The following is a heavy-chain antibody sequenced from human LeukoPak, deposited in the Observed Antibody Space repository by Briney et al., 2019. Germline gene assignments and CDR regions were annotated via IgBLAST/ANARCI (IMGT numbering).Heavy chain of an antibody. CDR2: IFYSGST. CDR3: AKGSSEG. CDR1: GGSINRSSRYY. J-gene: IGHJ4*02. D-gene: IGHD3-22*01. Sequence: PSETLSLTCTVSGGSINRSSRYYWGWIRQPPGKGLEWIGSIFYSGSTYYNPSLKSRVTISVDTSNNQFSLKLTSVTAADTAVYYCAKGSSEGWGQGTLVTVSS. V-gene: IGHV4-39*01.